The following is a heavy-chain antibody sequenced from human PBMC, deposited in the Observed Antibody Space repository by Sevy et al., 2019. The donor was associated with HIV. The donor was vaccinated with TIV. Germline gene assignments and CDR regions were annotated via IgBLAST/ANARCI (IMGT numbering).Heavy chain of an antibody. D-gene: IGHD3-3*01. CDR2: IYYSGST. Sequence: SETLSLTCTVSGGSISSYYWSWIRQPPGKGLEWIGYIYYSGSTNYNPSLKSRVTISVDTSKNQFSLKLGSVTAADTAVYYCARADSYYDFWSGYSSDNWFDPWGQGTLVTVSS. J-gene: IGHJ5*02. CDR3: ARADSYYDFWSGYSSDNWFDP. CDR1: GGSISSYY. V-gene: IGHV4-59*01.